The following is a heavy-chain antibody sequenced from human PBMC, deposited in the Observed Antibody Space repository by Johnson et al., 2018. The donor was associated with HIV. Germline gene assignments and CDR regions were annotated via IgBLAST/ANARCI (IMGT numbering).Heavy chain of an antibody. Sequence: QVQLVESGGGVVQPGGSLRLSCAASGFTFRSYGMHWVRQAPGQGLEWVAFIRYDGSNKYYATSVKGRFTISRDNSQNTLFVQMNSLRAEDTAVYYCARGGYYDSSGSAFDIWGQGTMVTVSS. J-gene: IGHJ3*02. V-gene: IGHV3-30*02. CDR2: IRYDGSNK. CDR3: ARGGYYDSSGSAFDI. D-gene: IGHD3-22*01. CDR1: GFTFRSYG.